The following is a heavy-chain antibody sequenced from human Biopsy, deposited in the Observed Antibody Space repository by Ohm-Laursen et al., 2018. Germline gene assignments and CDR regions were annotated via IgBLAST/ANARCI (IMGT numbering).Heavy chain of an antibody. D-gene: IGHD3-9*01. J-gene: IGHJ1*01. Sequence: SVKVSCKAPGCTFINYGVNWVRQAPGQGLEWLGGNNPILGTGNYAQKFQDRVTVAVDTSTSTATMELRSLRSDDTGVYYCATKLTGYFHHWGQGTLVIVSS. V-gene: IGHV1-69*06. CDR1: GCTFINYG. CDR3: ATKLTGYFHH. CDR2: NNPILGTG.